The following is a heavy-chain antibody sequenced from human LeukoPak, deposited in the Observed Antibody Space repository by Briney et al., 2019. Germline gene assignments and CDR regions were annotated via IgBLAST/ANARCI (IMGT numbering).Heavy chain of an antibody. Sequence: ASVKVSCKASGYTFTSYGISWVRQAPGQGLEWMGWISAYNGNTNYAQKLQGRVTMTTDTSTSTAYMELRSLRSDDTAVYYCARDAPYRVTGRYYDFWSGYYSVAEYFQHWGQGTLVTVSS. CDR3: ARDAPYRVTGRYYDFWSGYYSVAEYFQH. V-gene: IGHV1-18*01. D-gene: IGHD3-3*01. CDR2: ISAYNGNT. CDR1: GYTFTSYG. J-gene: IGHJ1*01.